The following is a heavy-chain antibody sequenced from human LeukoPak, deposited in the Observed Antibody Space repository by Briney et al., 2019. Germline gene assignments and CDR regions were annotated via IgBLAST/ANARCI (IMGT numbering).Heavy chain of an antibody. Sequence: SVTVSCQASGGTLSSYAISWVRQAPGQGLEWMGGIIPIFGPANYTQKFQGRVTLTADESTSTAYMELSSLRSEDTAVYYCARVGTVANPYFDYWGQGTLVTVSS. CDR2: IIPIFGPA. J-gene: IGHJ4*02. CDR3: ARVGTVANPYFDY. CDR1: GGTLSSYA. V-gene: IGHV1-69*01. D-gene: IGHD4-23*01.